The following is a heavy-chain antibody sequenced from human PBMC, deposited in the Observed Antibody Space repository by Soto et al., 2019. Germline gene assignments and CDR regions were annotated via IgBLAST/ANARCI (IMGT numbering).Heavy chain of an antibody. J-gene: IGHJ4*02. D-gene: IGHD6-13*01. CDR2: ISSSSSYI. CDR3: ARDRKRSSWSFDY. Sequence: EVQLVESGGGLVKPGGSLRLSCAASGFTFSSYSMNWVRQAPGKGLEWVSSISSSSSYIYYADSVKGRFTISRDNAKNSLYLQMNSLRAEDPAVYYCARDRKRSSWSFDYWGQGTLVTVSS. V-gene: IGHV3-21*01. CDR1: GFTFSSYS.